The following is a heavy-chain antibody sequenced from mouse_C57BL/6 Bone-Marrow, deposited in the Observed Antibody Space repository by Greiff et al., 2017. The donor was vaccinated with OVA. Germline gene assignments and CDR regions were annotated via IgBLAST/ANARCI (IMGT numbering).Heavy chain of an antibody. D-gene: IGHD1-1*01. CDR3: ARWGTTTGNFDY. V-gene: IGHV1-50*01. J-gene: IGHJ2*01. Sequence: QVQLQQPGAELVKPGASVKLSCKASGYTFTSYWMQWVKQRPGQGLEWIGEIDPSDSYTNYNQKFKGKATLTVDTSSSTAYMQLSSLTSEDSAVYYCARWGTTTGNFDYWGRGTTLTVSS. CDR2: IDPSDSYT. CDR1: GYTFTSYW.